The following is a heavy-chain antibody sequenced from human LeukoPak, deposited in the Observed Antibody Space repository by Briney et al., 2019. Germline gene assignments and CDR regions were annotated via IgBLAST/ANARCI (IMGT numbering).Heavy chain of an antibody. V-gene: IGHV3-48*02. CDR2: ISSTSSTI. CDR3: ATGGYFDL. Sequence: GGSLRLSCVASGFTVSSNYMSWVRQAPGKGLEWVSYISSTSSTIYYADSVKGRFTISRDNAKNSLYLQMHSLRDGDTAVYYCATGGYFDLWGRGTLVTVSS. J-gene: IGHJ2*01. CDR1: GFTVSSNY.